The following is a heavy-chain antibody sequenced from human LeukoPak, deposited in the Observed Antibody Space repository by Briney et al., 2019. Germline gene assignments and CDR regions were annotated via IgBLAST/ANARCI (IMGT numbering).Heavy chain of an antibody. D-gene: IGHD6-13*01. CDR1: GGSFSGYY. V-gene: IGHV4-34*01. Sequence: SETLSLTCAVYGGSFSGYYWSWTRQPPGKGLEWIGEINHSGSTNYNPSLKSRVTISVDTSKNQFSLKLSSVTAADTAVYYCARGRASSSWYRGYFQHWGQGTLVTVSS. CDR3: ARGRASSSWYRGYFQH. CDR2: INHSGST. J-gene: IGHJ1*01.